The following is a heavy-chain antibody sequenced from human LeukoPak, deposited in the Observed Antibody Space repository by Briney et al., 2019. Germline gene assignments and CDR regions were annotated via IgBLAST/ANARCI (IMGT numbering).Heavy chain of an antibody. V-gene: IGHV4-39*07. CDR1: GGSISSSTSY. D-gene: IGHD2-21*01. CDR3: ARVSSVWVNDYYYYMDV. J-gene: IGHJ6*03. Sequence: SETLSLTCTVSGGSISSSTSYWAWIRQSPGKGLEWIGSLYYSGSTYYNPSLKSRLIISIDTSKNQFSLRLRSATAADTAVYYCARVSSVWVNDYYYYMDVWGKGTTVTVSS. CDR2: LYYSGST.